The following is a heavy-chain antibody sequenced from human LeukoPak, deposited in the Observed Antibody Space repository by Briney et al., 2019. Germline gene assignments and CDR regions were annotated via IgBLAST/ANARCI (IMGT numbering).Heavy chain of an antibody. V-gene: IGHV4-59*01. Sequence: SETLSLTCTVSGGSISHYYWNWIRQPPGKGLEWIWYIYYSGSTNYNPSLKSRVTISLDTSKNQFSLKLSSVTTADTAVYFCARGVGIAAAGKFDYWGQGTLVTVSS. D-gene: IGHD6-13*01. J-gene: IGHJ4*02. CDR2: IYYSGST. CDR3: ARGVGIAAAGKFDY. CDR1: GGSISHYY.